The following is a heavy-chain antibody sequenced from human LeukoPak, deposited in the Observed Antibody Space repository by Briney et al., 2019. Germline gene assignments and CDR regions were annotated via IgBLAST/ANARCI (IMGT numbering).Heavy chain of an antibody. CDR3: ASTIFGVVN. D-gene: IGHD3-3*01. Sequence: KVSCKASGGTFSSYAISWVRQAPGQGLEWIGIIDPSDSDTRYSPSSQGHVTISADKSISTAYLQWSSLKASDTAMYYCASTIFGVVNWGQGTLVTVFS. CDR1: GGTFSSYA. J-gene: IGHJ4*02. CDR2: IDPSDSDT. V-gene: IGHV5-51*01.